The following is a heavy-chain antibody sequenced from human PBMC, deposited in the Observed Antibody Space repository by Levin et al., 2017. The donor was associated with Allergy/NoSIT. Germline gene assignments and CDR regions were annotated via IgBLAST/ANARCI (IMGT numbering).Heavy chain of an antibody. D-gene: IGHD2/OR15-2a*01. Sequence: SGPTLVKPTQTLTLTCTFSGFSLRTSGVGVGWIRQPPGKALEWLELIYWDDDERYSPSLKSRLTIAKDTSKNQVVLTMTNMDPVDTATYSCAHSRALSMDFDYWGQGTLVTVSS. J-gene: IGHJ4*02. CDR3: AHSRALSMDFDY. CDR2: IYWDDDE. CDR1: GFSLRTSGVG. V-gene: IGHV2-5*02.